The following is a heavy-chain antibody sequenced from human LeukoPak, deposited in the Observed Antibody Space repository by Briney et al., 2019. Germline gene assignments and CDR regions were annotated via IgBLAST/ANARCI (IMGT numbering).Heavy chain of an antibody. J-gene: IGHJ4*02. CDR2: IIPIFGTA. Sequence: SVKVSCKASGYTFTSYYMHWVRQAPGQGLEWMGGIIPIFGTANYAQKFQGRVTITADESTSTAYMELSSLRSEDTAVYYCARDRLVRYQSSRDFDYWGQGTLVTVSS. CDR3: ARDRLVRYQSSRDFDY. D-gene: IGHD2-2*01. CDR1: GYTFTSYY. V-gene: IGHV1-69*13.